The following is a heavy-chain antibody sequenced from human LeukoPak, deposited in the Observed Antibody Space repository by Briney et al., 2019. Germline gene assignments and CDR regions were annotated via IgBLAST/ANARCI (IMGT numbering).Heavy chain of an antibody. V-gene: IGHV4-39*02. J-gene: IGHJ3*02. D-gene: IGHD2-15*01. CDR1: GASISSSNYY. CDR2: IYYTGSP. Sequence: PSGTLSLTCTVSGASISSSNYYWGWIRQPPGKGLEWIGTIYYTGSPYYNPSLRGRVSMSVDKSKNHVSLNLNSVTAADTAVYYCARNCRSGNCYSGAFDIWGQGTTVTVSS. CDR3: ARNCRSGNCYSGAFDI.